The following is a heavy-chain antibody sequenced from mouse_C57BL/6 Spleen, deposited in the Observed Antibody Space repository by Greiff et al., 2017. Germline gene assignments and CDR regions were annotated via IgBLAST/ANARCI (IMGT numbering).Heavy chain of an antibody. Sequence: QVQLQQPGAELVKPGASVKLSCKASGYTFTSYWMQWVKQRPGQGLEWIGEIDPSDSDTNYNQKFKGKATLTVDTSSSTAYMQLSSLTSEDSAVYYCARGGTTAYFDYWGQGTTLTVSS. CDR1: GYTFTSYW. D-gene: IGHD1-2*01. CDR2: IDPSDSDT. CDR3: ARGGTTAYFDY. V-gene: IGHV1-50*01. J-gene: IGHJ2*01.